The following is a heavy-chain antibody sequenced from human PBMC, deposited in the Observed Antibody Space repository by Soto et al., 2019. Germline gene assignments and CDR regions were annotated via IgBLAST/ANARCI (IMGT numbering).Heavy chain of an antibody. CDR1: GFVFKDSS. J-gene: IGHJ4*02. V-gene: IGHV3-73*01. D-gene: IGHD3-10*01. CDR2: IRDRAYNYAT. Sequence: GGSLRLSCATSGFVFKDSSIHWVRQASGKGLEWVGRIRDRAYNYATGYSASVKGRFTISRDDSSNTAFLQMNSLKTEDTAIYYCTRLISAAQDYWGQGTLVTVSS. CDR3: TRLISAAQDY.